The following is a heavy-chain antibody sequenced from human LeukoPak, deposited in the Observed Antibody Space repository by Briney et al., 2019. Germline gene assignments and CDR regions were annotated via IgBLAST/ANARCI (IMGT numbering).Heavy chain of an antibody. D-gene: IGHD6-13*01. V-gene: IGHV1-2*06. CDR2: INPNSGGT. CDR1: GYTFTGYY. J-gene: IGHJ5*02. Sequence: ASVKVSCKASGYTFTGYYMHWVRQAPGLGLEWMGRINPNSGGTNYAQKFQGRVTMTRDTSISTAYMELSRLRSDDTAVYYCARLVYSASSPGFDHWGQGTLVTVSS. CDR3: ARLVYSASSPGFDH.